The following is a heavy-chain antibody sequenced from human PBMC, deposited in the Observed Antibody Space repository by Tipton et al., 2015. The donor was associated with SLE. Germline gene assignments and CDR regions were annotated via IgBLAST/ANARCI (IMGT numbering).Heavy chain of an antibody. CDR2: IHFPGRT. CDR1: GGSFSAYY. CDR3: ARDELVVLSSARWSYYYGMDV. Sequence: TLSLTCAVYGGSFSAYYWTWIRQPPGKGLEWIGYIHFPGRTNYNPSLKSRVSMSLDTSNRFSLRLTSVTAADTATYYCARDELVVLSSARWSYYYGMDVWGQGTTVTVSS. D-gene: IGHD2-15*01. V-gene: IGHV4-34*11. J-gene: IGHJ6*02.